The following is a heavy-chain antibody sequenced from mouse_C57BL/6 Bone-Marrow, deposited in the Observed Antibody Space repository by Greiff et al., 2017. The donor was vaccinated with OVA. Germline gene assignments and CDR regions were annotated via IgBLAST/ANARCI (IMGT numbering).Heavy chain of an antibody. CDR1: GFTFSSYA. V-gene: IGHV5-4*01. CDR2: ISDGGSYT. CDR3: ARAGLGMDY. Sequence: DVHLVESGGGLVKPGGSLKLSCAASGFTFSSYAMSWVRQTPEKRLEWVATISDGGSYTYYPDNVKGRFTISRDNAKNNLYLQMSHLKSEDTAMYYCARAGLGMDYWGQGTSVTVSS. J-gene: IGHJ4*01. D-gene: IGHD4-1*01.